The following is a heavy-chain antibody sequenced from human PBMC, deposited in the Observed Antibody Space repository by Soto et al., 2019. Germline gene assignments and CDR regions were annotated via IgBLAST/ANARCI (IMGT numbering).Heavy chain of an antibody. Sequence: GESLKISCQGSGYTFTSYWIGWVRQMPGKGLEWLGIIYPGHSDTTYSPTFQGQVTISVDKSIATAYLQWSSLKASDTAMYYCACFVGWELPRGFFGFWGRGSLVIVSS. J-gene: IGHJ4*02. CDR2: IYPGHSDT. D-gene: IGHD1-26*01. CDR1: GYTFTSYW. V-gene: IGHV5-51*01. CDR3: ACFVGWELPRGFFGF.